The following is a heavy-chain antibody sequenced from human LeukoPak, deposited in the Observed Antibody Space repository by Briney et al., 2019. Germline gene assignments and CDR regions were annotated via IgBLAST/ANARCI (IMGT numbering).Heavy chain of an antibody. D-gene: IGHD1-20*01. CDR1: GGSFSGYY. CDR3: ARITGTTSLFFDY. J-gene: IGHJ4*02. Sequence: PSETLSLTCAVDGGSFSGYYWSWIRQPPGKGLEWNGEINHSGSTNYNPSLKSRVTISVDTSKNQFSLKLSSVTAADTAVYYCARITGTTSLFFDYWGQGTLVTVSS. V-gene: IGHV4-34*01. CDR2: INHSGST.